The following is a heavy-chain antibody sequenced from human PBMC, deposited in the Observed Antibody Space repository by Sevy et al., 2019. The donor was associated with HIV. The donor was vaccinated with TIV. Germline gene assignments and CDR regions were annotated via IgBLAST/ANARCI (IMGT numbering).Heavy chain of an antibody. CDR1: GFTFSTYA. Sequence: GGSLRLSCAASGFTFSTYAMSWVRQAPGKGLEWVSTISGSGGSTYYADSVKGRFTISRDNSKNTLYLQMNSLRAEDTAVYYCAKDPGDLGYSYAAYYFNYWGQGTLVTVSS. CDR3: AKDPGDLGYSYAAYYFNY. V-gene: IGHV3-23*01. CDR2: ISGSGGST. J-gene: IGHJ4*02. D-gene: IGHD5-18*01.